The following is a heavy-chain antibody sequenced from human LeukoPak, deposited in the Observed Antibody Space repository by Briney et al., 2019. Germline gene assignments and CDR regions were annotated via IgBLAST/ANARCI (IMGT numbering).Heavy chain of an antibody. CDR3: ASSSDYGDYSIDY. CDR2: IYTSGST. D-gene: IGHD4-17*01. V-gene: IGHV4-4*07. Sequence: SETLSLTCTVSGGSISNYYWSWIRQPAGKGLEWIGRIYTSGSTNYNPSLKSRVTMSVDTSKNQFSLKLSSVTAADTAVYYCASSSDYGDYSIDYWGQGTLVTVSS. J-gene: IGHJ4*02. CDR1: GGSISNYY.